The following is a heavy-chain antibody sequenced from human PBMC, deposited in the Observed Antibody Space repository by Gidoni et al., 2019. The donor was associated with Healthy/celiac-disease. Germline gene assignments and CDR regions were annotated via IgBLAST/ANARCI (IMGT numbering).Heavy chain of an antibody. CDR2: ISYDGSNK. CDR3: ARDMYSYFDY. D-gene: IGHD1-1*01. Sequence: QVQLVESGGGVVQPGRSLRLSCAASGFTFSSYAMHWVRQAPGKGLEWVAVISYDGSNKYYADSVKGRFTISRDNSKNTLYLQMNSLRAEDTAVYYCARDMYSYFDYWGQGTLVTVSS. V-gene: IGHV3-30-3*01. J-gene: IGHJ4*02. CDR1: GFTFSSYA.